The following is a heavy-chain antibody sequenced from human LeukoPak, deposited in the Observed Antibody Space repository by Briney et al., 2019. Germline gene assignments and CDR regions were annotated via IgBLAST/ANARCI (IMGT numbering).Heavy chain of an antibody. CDR3: AREFPTDTFDF. Sequence: GGSLRLSCVVSGFTFSNFAMTWVRQTPEMGLEWVATIDGYSGRTWYADSVKGRFTISRDNSKKKLFLHMTSLRAEDTAVFYCAREFPTDTFDFWGQGTMVTVSS. CDR1: GFTFSNFA. J-gene: IGHJ3*01. V-gene: IGHV3-23*01. CDR2: IDGYSGRT.